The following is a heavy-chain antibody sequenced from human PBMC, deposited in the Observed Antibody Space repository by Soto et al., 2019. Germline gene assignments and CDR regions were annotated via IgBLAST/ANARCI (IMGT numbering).Heavy chain of an antibody. CDR2: IIPIFGTA. J-gene: IGHJ6*01. CDR3: AREGGSSIPNPVGMDV. CDR1: GGTFSSYA. Sequence: QVQLVQSGAEVKKPGSSVKVSCKASGGTFSSYAISWVRQAPGQGLEWMGGIIPIFGTANYAQKFQGRVTITTQAATRTAYMEMSSLRSEDTAVYYGAREGGSSIPNPVGMDVWGQGNPVTDSS. V-gene: IGHV1-69*05. D-gene: IGHD6-13*01.